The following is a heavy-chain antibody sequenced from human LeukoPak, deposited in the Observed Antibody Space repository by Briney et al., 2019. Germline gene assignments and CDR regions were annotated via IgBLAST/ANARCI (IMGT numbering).Heavy chain of an antibody. CDR1: GGSISSYY. CDR3: ARDSSAFAGWFDP. J-gene: IGHJ5*02. Sequence: SETPSLTCTVSGGSISSYYWSWIRQPPGKGLEWIGYIYYSGSTNYNPSLKSRVTISVDTSKNQFSLKLTSVTAADTAVYYCARDSSAFAGWFDPWGQGTLVTVSS. CDR2: IYYSGST. D-gene: IGHD6-19*01. V-gene: IGHV4-59*01.